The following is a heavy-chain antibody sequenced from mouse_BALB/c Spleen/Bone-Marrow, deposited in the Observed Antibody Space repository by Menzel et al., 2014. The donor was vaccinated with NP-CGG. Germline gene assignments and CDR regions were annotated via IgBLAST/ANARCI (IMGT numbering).Heavy chain of an antibody. CDR1: RFDFSRYW. CDR2: INPDSSTI. J-gene: IGHJ4*01. CDR3: ARPGDYDAMDY. V-gene: IGHV4-1*02. Sequence: EVKLMDSGGGLVQPGGSLKLSCAASRFDFSRYWMSWVRQAPGKGLEWIGEINPDSSTINYTPSLKDKFIISRDNAKNTLYLQMSKVRSEDTALYYCARPGDYDAMDYWGQGTSVTVSS.